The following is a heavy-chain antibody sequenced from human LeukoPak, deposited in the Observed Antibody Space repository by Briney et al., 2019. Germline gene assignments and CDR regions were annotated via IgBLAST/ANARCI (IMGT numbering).Heavy chain of an antibody. CDR3: ARFPTSAVAGSYYYYGMDV. CDR1: GYTFTGYY. D-gene: IGHD6-19*01. J-gene: IGHJ6*02. V-gene: IGHV1-2*02. CDR2: INPNSGGT. Sequence: ASMKVSCKASGYTFTGYYMHWVRQAPGQGLEWMGWINPNSGGTNYAQKFQGRVTMTRDTSISTAYMELSRLRSDDTAVYYCARFPTSAVAGSYYYYGMDVWGQGTTVTVSS.